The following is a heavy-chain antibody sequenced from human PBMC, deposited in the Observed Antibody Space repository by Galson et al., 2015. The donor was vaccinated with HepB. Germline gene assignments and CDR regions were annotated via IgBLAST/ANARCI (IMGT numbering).Heavy chain of an antibody. CDR1: GFTFSSYW. J-gene: IGHJ4*02. CDR2: IRSDGSSP. CDR3: ARDPSSGWQPFDY. D-gene: IGHD6-19*01. Sequence: SLRLSCAASGFTFSSYWMHWVRQAPGKGLVWVSGIRSDGSSPSYADSVKGRFTISRDNAKNTLYLQMNSLRAEDTAVYYCARDPSSGWQPFDYWGQGTLVTVSS. V-gene: IGHV3-74*01.